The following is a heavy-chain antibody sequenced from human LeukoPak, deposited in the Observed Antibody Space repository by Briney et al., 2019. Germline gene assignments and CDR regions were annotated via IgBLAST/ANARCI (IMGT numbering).Heavy chain of an antibody. Sequence: PSETLSLTCTVSGDSISGYYWSWIRQPPGKGLEWIGFIYYTGSTNYSPSLKSRLTISADTSNNQFSLELRSVSAADTAVYYCASTSGNCFGGNCYSAFDYWGQGILVTVSS. D-gene: IGHD2-15*01. CDR1: GDSISGYY. V-gene: IGHV4-59*01. CDR3: ASTSGNCFGGNCYSAFDY. CDR2: IYYTGST. J-gene: IGHJ4*02.